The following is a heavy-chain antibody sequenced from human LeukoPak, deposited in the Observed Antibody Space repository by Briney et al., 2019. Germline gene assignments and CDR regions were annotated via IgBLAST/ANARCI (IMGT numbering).Heavy chain of an antibody. V-gene: IGHV4-38-2*02. D-gene: IGHD3-16*01. CDR3: VRSYASSGLDH. J-gene: IGHJ4*02. CDR2: ISHSGPS. CDR1: GYSTSSIYY. Sequence: SETLSLTCTVSGYSTSSIYYWGWIRQPPGKGLEWIGSISHSGPSAYNPSLKSRVTMSLDTSRSQFSLKLSSVTAADTAVYYCVRSYASSGLDHWGQGTLVTVSS.